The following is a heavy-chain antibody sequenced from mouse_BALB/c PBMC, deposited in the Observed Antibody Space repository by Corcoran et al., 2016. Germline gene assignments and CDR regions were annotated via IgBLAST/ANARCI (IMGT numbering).Heavy chain of an antibody. J-gene: IGHJ3*01. CDR2: FYPRSNTI. CDR1: GYTCTEYD. V-gene: IGHV1-62-2*01. Sequence: VQMQQSGAELVKPGASVKLSCKASGYTCTEYDIHWVKQRSGQGLAWIGWFYPRSNTIKYNEKFKDKATLTADKSSSTVYMELSRLTSEDSAVYFCARHAFSRSGGFAYWGQGTLVTVSA. D-gene: IGHD2-14*01. CDR3: ARHAFSRSGGFAY.